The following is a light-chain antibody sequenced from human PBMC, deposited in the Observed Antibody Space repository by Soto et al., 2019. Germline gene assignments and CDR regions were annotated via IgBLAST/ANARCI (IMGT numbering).Light chain of an antibody. CDR1: QSVSSN. Sequence: EIVMTQSPATLSVSPGERATLSCRASQSVSSNLAWYQQKPGQAPRLLVHGASTRAAGIPARFSGSGSGTEFTLTISSLQSEDFAVYYRQQYNNWPPWTFGQGTKVEIK. J-gene: IGKJ1*01. V-gene: IGKV3-15*01. CDR3: QQYNNWPPWT. CDR2: GAS.